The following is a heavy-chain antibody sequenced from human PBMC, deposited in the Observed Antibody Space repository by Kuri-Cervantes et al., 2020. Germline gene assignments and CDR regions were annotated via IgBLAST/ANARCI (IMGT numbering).Heavy chain of an antibody. CDR3: AGSIVSTIFGVVISGHAFDI. CDR1: GFTFSSYA. V-gene: IGHV3-33*08. Sequence: GESLKISCAASGFTFSSYAMSWVRQAPGKGLEWVAVIWYDGSNKYYADSVKGRFTISRDNSKNTLYLQMNSLRAEDTAVYYCAGSIVSTIFGVVISGHAFDIWGQGTMVTVSS. D-gene: IGHD3-3*01. CDR2: IWYDGSNK. J-gene: IGHJ3*02.